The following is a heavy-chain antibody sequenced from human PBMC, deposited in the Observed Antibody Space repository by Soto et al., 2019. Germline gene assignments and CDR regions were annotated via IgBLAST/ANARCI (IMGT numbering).Heavy chain of an antibody. Sequence: GGSLRLSCAASGFTFSSYWMHWVRQAPGKGLVWVSRINSDGSSTSYADSVKGRFTISRDNAKNTLYLQMNSLRAEDPAVYSCASHYGYSGYDNAFDIWGQGTMVTVSS. J-gene: IGHJ3*02. V-gene: IGHV3-74*01. CDR2: INSDGSST. CDR1: GFTFSSYW. D-gene: IGHD5-12*01. CDR3: ASHYGYSGYDNAFDI.